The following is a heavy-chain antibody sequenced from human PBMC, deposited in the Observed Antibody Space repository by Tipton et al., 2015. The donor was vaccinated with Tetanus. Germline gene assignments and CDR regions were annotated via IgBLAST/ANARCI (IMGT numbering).Heavy chain of an antibody. CDR2: ISYDGTDT. J-gene: IGHJ4*02. CDR1: GFTFRSYA. V-gene: IGHV3-30*03. CDR3: ARDGSYGGTLISDY. D-gene: IGHD4-23*01. Sequence: SLRLSCAASGFTFRSYAMHWVRQVPGKGLEWVAFISYDGTDTNYANSVKGRFTISRDSARNTLSLQMDSLRAEDTAVYYRARDGSYGGTLISDYWGQGTQVTVSS.